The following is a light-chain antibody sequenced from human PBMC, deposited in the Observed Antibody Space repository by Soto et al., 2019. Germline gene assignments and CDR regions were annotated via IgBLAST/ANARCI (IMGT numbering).Light chain of an antibody. Sequence: EVVMTQSPATVSVFPGEGVTLSCWASQTISTDLAWYQQKPGQAPRLLIYGASTRATGVPDRFSGGGSGTEFTLTISSLQSEDFAFYYCQQNNKWPPVTFGGGTKVDIK. V-gene: IGKV3-15*01. CDR3: QQNNKWPPVT. CDR1: QTISTD. J-gene: IGKJ4*01. CDR2: GAS.